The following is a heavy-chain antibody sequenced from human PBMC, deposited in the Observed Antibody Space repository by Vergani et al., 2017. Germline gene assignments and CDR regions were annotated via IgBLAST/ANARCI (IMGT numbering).Heavy chain of an antibody. CDR3: AKVCGSTSCPYGGGAFDV. CDR2: INNNGGST. Sequence: QLLESGGGLIQPGGSLRLSCAASGFTFNSYAMTWVRQAPGKGLEWVSGINNNGGSTYYADSVKGRFTISRDNSKNTLYLQMTDLKAEDTATYYCAKVCGSTSCPYGGGAFDVWGHGTMVTVSS. CDR1: GFTFNSYA. D-gene: IGHD2-2*01. V-gene: IGHV3-23*01. J-gene: IGHJ3*01.